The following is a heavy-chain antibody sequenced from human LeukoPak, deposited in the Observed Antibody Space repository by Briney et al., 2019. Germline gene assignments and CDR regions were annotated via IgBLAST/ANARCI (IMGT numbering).Heavy chain of an antibody. Sequence: SETLSLTCTVSGGSIRSYWSWIRQPAGKGLEWIGRIYGSGSTDYNPSLKSRVTMSIDTSKNQFSLKLSSVTAADTAVYYCARGYIAAAGHGLFDYWGQGTLVTVSS. V-gene: IGHV4-4*07. CDR3: ARGYIAAAGHGLFDY. CDR1: GGSIRSY. J-gene: IGHJ4*02. CDR2: IYGSGST. D-gene: IGHD6-13*01.